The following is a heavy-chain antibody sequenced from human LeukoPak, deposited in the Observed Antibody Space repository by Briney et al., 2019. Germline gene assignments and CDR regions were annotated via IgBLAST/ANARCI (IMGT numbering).Heavy chain of an antibody. J-gene: IGHJ2*01. D-gene: IGHD6-19*01. CDR3: VKEALTVAGNWHFDL. Sequence: GGSLRLSCAASGFTFSSYSMNWVRQAPGKGLEWVSSISSSSSYIYYADSVKGRFTISRDNAKNSLYLQMNSPRAEDTAVYYCVKEALTVAGNWHFDLWGRGTLVTVSP. V-gene: IGHV3-21*01. CDR1: GFTFSSYS. CDR2: ISSSSSYI.